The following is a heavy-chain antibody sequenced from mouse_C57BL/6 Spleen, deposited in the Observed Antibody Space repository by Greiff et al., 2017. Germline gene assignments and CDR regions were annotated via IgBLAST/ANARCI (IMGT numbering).Heavy chain of an antibody. CDR3: VSSSSRYFFAY. Sequence: QVQLQQPGAELVKPGASVKLSCKASGYTFTSYWMQWVKQRPGQGLEWIGEIDPSDGYTNYNTKFKGKATLTVDTSSNTAYMQLSSLTSEDSAVDSCVSSSSRYFFAYWGQGTPVTVSA. V-gene: IGHV1-50*01. CDR2: IDPSDGYT. J-gene: IGHJ3*01. CDR1: GYTFTSYW. D-gene: IGHD3-2*02.